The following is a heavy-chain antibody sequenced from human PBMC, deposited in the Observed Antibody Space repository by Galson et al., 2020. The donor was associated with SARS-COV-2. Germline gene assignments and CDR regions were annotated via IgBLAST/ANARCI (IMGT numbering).Heavy chain of an antibody. J-gene: IGHJ6*03. CDR2: LSSTGGTS. Sequence: GGSLRLSCSASGFIFSDYAMHWVRQAPGKGLQYVSALSSTGGTSFYIDSVKGRFTISRDNSKRTLYLQMSSLRPDDTAVFYCVKDFDDSSDWHNYYYHYNMDVWGQGTTVTVSS. CDR1: GFIFSDYA. D-gene: IGHD6-19*01. V-gene: IGHV3-64D*09. CDR3: VKDFDDSSDWHNYYYHYNMDV.